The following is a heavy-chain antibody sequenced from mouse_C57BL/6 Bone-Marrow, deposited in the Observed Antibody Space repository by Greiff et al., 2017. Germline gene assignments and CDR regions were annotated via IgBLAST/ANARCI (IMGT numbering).Heavy chain of an antibody. D-gene: IGHD2-4*01. CDR1: GYSITSGYY. V-gene: IGHV3-6*01. CDR2: ISYDGSN. J-gene: IGHJ3*01. Sequence: EVKLLESGPGLVKPSQSLSLTCSVTGYSITSGYYWNWIRQFPGNKLEWMGYISYDGSNNYNPSLKNRISITRYTSKNQFFLKLNSVTTEDTATYYCARGGLRAWFAYWGQGTLVTVSA. CDR3: ARGGLRAWFAY.